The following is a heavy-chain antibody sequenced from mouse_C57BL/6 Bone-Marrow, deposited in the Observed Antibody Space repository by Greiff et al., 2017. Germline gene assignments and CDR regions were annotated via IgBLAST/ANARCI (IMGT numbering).Heavy chain of an antibody. CDR2: ILPGSGST. V-gene: IGHV1-9*01. Sequence: QVQLKESGAELMKPGASVKLSCKATGYTFTGYSIQWVKQRPGHGLEWIGEILPGSGSTNYNEKFKGKATFTADTSSNTAYMQLSSLTTEDSAIQDSASPFPSTGDAMDYWGQGTSVTVSS. CDR1: GYTFTGYS. D-gene: IGHD3-2*02. J-gene: IGHJ4*01. CDR3: ASPFPSTGDAMDY.